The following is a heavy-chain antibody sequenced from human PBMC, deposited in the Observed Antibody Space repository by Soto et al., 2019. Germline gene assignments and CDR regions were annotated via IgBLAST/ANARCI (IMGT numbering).Heavy chain of an antibody. Sequence: EVQLLESGGGLVQPGGSLRLSCAASGFTFSSYAMSCVRQAPGKGLEWVSAISGSGGSTYYADSVNGRFTISRDNSKNTLYLQMNSLRAEDTAVYYCAKDYCSSTSCHFDYWGQVTLVTVSS. V-gene: IGHV3-23*01. CDR2: ISGSGGST. CDR3: AKDYCSSTSCHFDY. J-gene: IGHJ4*02. CDR1: GFTFSSYA. D-gene: IGHD2-2*01.